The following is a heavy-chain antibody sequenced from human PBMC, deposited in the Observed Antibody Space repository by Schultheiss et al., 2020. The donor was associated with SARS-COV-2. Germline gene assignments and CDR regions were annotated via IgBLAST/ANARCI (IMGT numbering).Heavy chain of an antibody. D-gene: IGHD6-13*01. Sequence: GGSLRLSCAASGFTFSSYAMHWVRQAPGKGLEWVAVISYDGSNKYYADSVKGRFTISRDNSKNTLYLQMNSLRAEDTAVYYCARDKVAAAGRRAYYYYYYGMDVWGQGTTVTVSS. J-gene: IGHJ6*02. V-gene: IGHV3-30*07. CDR3: ARDKVAAAGRRAYYYYYYGMDV. CDR2: ISYDGSNK. CDR1: GFTFSSYA.